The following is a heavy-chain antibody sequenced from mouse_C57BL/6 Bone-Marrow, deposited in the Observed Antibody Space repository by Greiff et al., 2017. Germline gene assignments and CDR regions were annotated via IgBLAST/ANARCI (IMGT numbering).Heavy chain of an antibody. CDR2: ISSGGDYI. J-gene: IGHJ3*01. CDR3: TRGLLRGFAY. D-gene: IGHD2-3*01. CDR1: GFTFSSYA. V-gene: IGHV5-9-1*02. Sequence: EVQGVESGDGLVKPGGSLKLSCAASGFTFSSYAMSWVRQTPEKRLEWVAYISSGGDYIYYADTVKGRFTISRDNATNTLYLQMSSLKSEDTAMYYCTRGLLRGFAYWGQGTLITVSA.